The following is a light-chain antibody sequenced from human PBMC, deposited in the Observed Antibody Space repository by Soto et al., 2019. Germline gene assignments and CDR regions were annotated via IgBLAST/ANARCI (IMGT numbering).Light chain of an antibody. J-gene: IGKJ1*01. CDR2: ATS. CDR3: QQSYSSPRT. Sequence: DIQMTQSPSSLSASVGDRVTITCRASEYISTYLNWYQQKPGNAPKLLIFATSTLQSGVPSRFSVSGSRTDFTLTISCLQPEDFATYYCQQSYSSPRTFGQGTKVDIK. CDR1: EYISTY. V-gene: IGKV1-39*01.